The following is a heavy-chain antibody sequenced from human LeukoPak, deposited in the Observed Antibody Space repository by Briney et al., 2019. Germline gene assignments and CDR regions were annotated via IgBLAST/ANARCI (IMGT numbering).Heavy chain of an antibody. CDR2: ISYIGSS. CDR3: ARHGGYSSSSDY. CDR1: GGSISSYY. Sequence: SETLALTCTVSGGSISSYYWSWVRQPPGKGLEWIGYISYIGSSNYSPSLKSRVTISVDTSKNQCSLKLTSVTAADTAVYYCARHGGYSSSSDYWGQGTLVTVSS. D-gene: IGHD6-13*01. V-gene: IGHV4-59*01. J-gene: IGHJ4*02.